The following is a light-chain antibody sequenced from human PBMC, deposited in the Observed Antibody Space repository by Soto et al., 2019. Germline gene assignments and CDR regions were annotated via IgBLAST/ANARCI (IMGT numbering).Light chain of an antibody. CDR2: GNS. V-gene: IGLV1-40*01. J-gene: IGLJ1*01. CDR1: SSNIGAGYD. Sequence: QSVLTQPPSLSVAPGQRGTISCTGSSSNIGAGYDVHWYQQLPGTAPNILIYGNSNPPSGVPDRFSGSKSGTSASLAITGLQAEEEADYYCQSSDSSLSGYVFGTGTKVTVL. CDR3: QSSDSSLSGYV.